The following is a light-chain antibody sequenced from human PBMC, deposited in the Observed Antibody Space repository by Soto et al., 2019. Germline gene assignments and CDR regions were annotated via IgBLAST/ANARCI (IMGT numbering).Light chain of an antibody. CDR1: ISYVGSSTL. J-gene: IGLJ1*01. CDR3: CSFTSSNTHV. Sequence: QSALTQSASVSGSLGQSITLSCTGAISYVGSSTLVSWYQHHPGKAPKLVIYEAYKRPSGVSGRFSGSKSGNTASLTISGLQAEDEADYYCCSFTSSNTHVFGTGTKVTVL. CDR2: EAY. V-gene: IGLV2-23*01.